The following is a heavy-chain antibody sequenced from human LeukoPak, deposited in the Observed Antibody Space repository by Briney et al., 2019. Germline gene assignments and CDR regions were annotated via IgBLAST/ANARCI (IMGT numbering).Heavy chain of an antibody. CDR1: GFTFSSYG. Sequence: GGSLRLPCAASGFTFSSYGMHWVRQAPGKGLEWGSAISGSGGSTYYADSVKGRFTISRDNSKNPLYVQMNSLRADDRAVYYCAKDPAADWYAWGQGTLVTVSS. D-gene: IGHD6-13*01. J-gene: IGHJ4*02. CDR3: AKDPAADWYA. V-gene: IGHV3-23*01. CDR2: ISGSGGST.